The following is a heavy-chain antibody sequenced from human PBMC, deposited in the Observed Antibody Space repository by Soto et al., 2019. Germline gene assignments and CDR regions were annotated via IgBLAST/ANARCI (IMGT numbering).Heavy chain of an antibody. CDR1: GCSISSSTYY. CDR3: VRIPTANFYDRATFDL. J-gene: IGHJ3*01. Sequence: SETLSLTCTFSGCSISSSTYYWGWIRQPPGKGLQWIGTVHYSGSAYYNPSLKSRVTISADTATNQFSLNLNSVTAADTAVFYCVRIPTANFYDRATFDLWGQGTMVTVSS. CDR2: VHYSGSA. V-gene: IGHV4-39*01. D-gene: IGHD3-3*01.